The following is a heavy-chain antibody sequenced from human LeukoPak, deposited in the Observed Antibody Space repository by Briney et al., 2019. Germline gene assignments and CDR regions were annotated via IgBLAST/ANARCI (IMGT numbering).Heavy chain of an antibody. J-gene: IGHJ5*02. CDR1: GGSFSGYY. Sequence: SETLSLTCAVYGGSFSGYYWSWIRQPPGKGLEWIGEINHSGSTNYNPSLKSRVTISVDTSKNQFSLKLSSVTAADTAVYYCARNPFPIFGPHYTGAWGQGTLVTVSS. CDR2: INHSGST. V-gene: IGHV4-34*01. CDR3: ARNPFPIFGPHYTGA. D-gene: IGHD3-3*01.